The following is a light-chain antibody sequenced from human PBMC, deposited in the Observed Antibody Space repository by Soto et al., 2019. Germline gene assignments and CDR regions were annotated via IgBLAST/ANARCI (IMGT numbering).Light chain of an antibody. J-gene: IGKJ3*01. CDR2: AAS. CDR1: QGIINY. V-gene: IGKV1-27*01. CDR3: QKYNSAPLT. Sequence: DIQMTQSPSSLSASVGDTVTITCRASQGIINYLAWYQQKPGKVLKLLIYAASTLQSGVPSRFSGSGSGTDFTLTISSLQPEDVATYYCQKYNSAPLTFGPGTKVDIK.